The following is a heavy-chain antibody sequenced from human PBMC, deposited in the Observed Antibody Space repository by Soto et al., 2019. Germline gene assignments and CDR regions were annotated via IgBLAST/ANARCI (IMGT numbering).Heavy chain of an antibody. V-gene: IGHV3-30*18. CDR2: ISYDGSNK. CDR3: AKGPCSSTSCYYNY. J-gene: IGHJ4*02. CDR1: GFTFSSYG. D-gene: IGHD2-2*01. Sequence: QPGGSLRLSCAASGFTFSSYGMHWVRQAPGKGLEWVAVISYDGSNKYYADSVKGRFTISRDNSKNTLYLQMNSLRAEDTAVYYCAKGPCSSTSCYYNYWGQGTLVTVSS.